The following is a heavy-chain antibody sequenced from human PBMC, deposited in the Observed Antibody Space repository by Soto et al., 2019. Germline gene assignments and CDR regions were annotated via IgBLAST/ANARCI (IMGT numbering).Heavy chain of an antibody. V-gene: IGHV3-66*01. J-gene: IGHJ4*02. CDR3: ARYMDTVTTYPFAY. CDR2: IYSGGST. D-gene: IGHD4-17*01. Sequence: EVQLVESGGGLVQPGGSLRLSCAASGFTVSSNYMSWVRQAPGKGLEWVAVIYSGGSTYYADSVKGRFTISRDNSKNTLYLQMNSLRAEDTAVYYCARYMDTVTTYPFAYWGQGTLVTVSS. CDR1: GFTVSSNY.